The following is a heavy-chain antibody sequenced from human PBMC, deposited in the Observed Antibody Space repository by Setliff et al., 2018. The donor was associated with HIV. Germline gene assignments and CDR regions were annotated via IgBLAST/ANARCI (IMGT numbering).Heavy chain of an antibody. CDR2: IHTSGST. J-gene: IGHJ4*02. Sequence: SETLSLTCTVSGGPISSYYWTWIRQPPGKGLEWIGHIHTSGSTNYDLSLMSRVTISVDTSKNQFSLKLTSVTAADTAVYYCARRGIIAGTTDFWGQGTPVTVSS. V-gene: IGHV4-4*09. CDR3: ARRGIIAGTTDF. D-gene: IGHD1-7*01. CDR1: GGPISSYY.